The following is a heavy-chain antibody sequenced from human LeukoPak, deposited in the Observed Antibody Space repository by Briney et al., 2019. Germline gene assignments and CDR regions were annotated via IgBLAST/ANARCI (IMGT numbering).Heavy chain of an antibody. D-gene: IGHD6-25*01. V-gene: IGHV4-59*01. CDR1: GGSISSYY. Sequence: SETLSLTCTVSGGSISSYYWSWIRQPPGKGLEWIGYIYYSGSTNYNPSLKSRVTISVDTSKNQFSLKLSSVTAADTAVYYCARGGAARYWFDPWGQGTLVTGSS. J-gene: IGHJ5*02. CDR2: IYYSGST. CDR3: ARGGAARYWFDP.